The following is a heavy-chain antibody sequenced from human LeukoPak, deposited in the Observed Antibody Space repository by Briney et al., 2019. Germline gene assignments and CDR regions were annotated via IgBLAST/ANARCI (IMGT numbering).Heavy chain of an antibody. CDR1: GGTFSSYA. Sequence: SVKVSCKASGGTFSSYAISWVRQAPGQGLEWMGGIIPIFGTANYAQKFQGRVTITADESTSTAYMELSSLRSEDTAVYYCASRSQVYDILTGYSDPPYFDYWGQGTLVTVSS. CDR3: ASRSQVYDILTGYSDPPYFDY. D-gene: IGHD3-9*01. J-gene: IGHJ4*02. V-gene: IGHV1-69*01. CDR2: IIPIFGTA.